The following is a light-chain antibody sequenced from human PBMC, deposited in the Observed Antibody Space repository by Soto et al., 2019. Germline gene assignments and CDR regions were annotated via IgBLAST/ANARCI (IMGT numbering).Light chain of an antibody. J-gene: IGKJ2*01. CDR1: QSIDTY. Sequence: DIQMTQSPSSLSASFGDRVTLTCRASQSIDTYLNWYQQKPGTAPKLLMYAASTLHSGVPSRFSGSGSGTDFTLTISSLQREDFATYFCQQSHSTPYTFAQGTKLEI. V-gene: IGKV1-39*01. CDR3: QQSHSTPYT. CDR2: AAS.